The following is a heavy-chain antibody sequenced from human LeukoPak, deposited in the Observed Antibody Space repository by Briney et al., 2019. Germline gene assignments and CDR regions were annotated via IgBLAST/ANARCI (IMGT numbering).Heavy chain of an antibody. V-gene: IGHV4-59*08. D-gene: IGHD3-22*01. Sequence: SQTLSLTCTVSGGSISSYYWSWIRQPPGKGLEWIGYIYYSGSTNYNPSLKSRVTISVDTSKNQFSLKLSSVTAADTAVYYCARHVYYYDSSGYYYVDYGMDVWGQGTTVTVSS. CDR2: IYYSGST. CDR3: ARHVYYYDSSGYYYVDYGMDV. CDR1: GGSISSYY. J-gene: IGHJ6*02.